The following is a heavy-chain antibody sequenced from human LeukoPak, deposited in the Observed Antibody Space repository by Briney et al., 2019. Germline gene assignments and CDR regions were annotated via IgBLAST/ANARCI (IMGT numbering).Heavy chain of an antibody. CDR3: AKDIGSGPFDY. V-gene: IGHV3-9*01. D-gene: IGHD2-15*01. J-gene: IGHJ4*02. CDR1: GFTFGDYA. Sequence: GGSLRLSCAASGFTFGDYAMRWVRQAPGKGLEWVSGISWNSGSIGYADSVKGRFTISRDNAKNSLYLQMNSLRAEDTALYYCAKDIGSGPFDYWGQGTLVTVSS. CDR2: ISWNSGSI.